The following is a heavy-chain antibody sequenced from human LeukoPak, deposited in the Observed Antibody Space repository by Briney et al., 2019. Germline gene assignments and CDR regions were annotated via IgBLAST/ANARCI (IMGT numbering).Heavy chain of an antibody. V-gene: IGHV3-7*01. CDR1: GFTFSNYW. J-gene: IGHJ3*02. CDR2: IKQDGSET. Sequence: GGSLRLSCAASGFTFSNYWMTWVRQAPGKGLEWVANIKQDGSETYYVDSVKGRFTISRDNANNYLYLQMNTLRAEDTPVNYCARNVGTLTRSNSFDIWGQGTMVTVSS. CDR3: ARNVGTLTRSNSFDI. D-gene: IGHD1-1*01.